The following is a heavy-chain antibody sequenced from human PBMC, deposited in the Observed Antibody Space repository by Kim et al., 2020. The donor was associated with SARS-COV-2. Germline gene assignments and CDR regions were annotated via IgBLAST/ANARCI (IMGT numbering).Heavy chain of an antibody. D-gene: IGHD6-19*01. Sequence: GGSLRLSCPASGFTFEDYAMHWVRQVPGKSLEWVSLISGDGDSTSYADSVKGRFTVSRDNSKNSMYLQMNSLRNEDYALYYCAKMSRGSGWPHSFDSWG. CDR2: ISGDGDST. CDR3: AKMSRGSGWPHSFDS. V-gene: IGHV3-43*02. CDR1: GFTFEDYA. J-gene: IGHJ4*01.